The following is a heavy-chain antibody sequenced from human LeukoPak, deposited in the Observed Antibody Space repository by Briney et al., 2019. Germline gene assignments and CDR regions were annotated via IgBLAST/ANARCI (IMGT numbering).Heavy chain of an antibody. D-gene: IGHD1-26*01. CDR3: ARTVAPSTKGAFDI. Sequence: SETLSLTCTVSGGSMSSYYWSWIRQPAGKGPEWIGRIYPSGSSNYNPSLNNRVTMSLDTSKNQFSLRLSSVTAADTALYYCARTVAPSTKGAFDIWGQGTMVTVSS. V-gene: IGHV4-4*07. CDR1: GGSMSSYY. J-gene: IGHJ3*02. CDR2: IYPSGSS.